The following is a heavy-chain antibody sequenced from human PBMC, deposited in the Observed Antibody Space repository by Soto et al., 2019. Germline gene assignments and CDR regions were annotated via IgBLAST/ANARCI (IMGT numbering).Heavy chain of an antibody. CDR3: ARARLVRGDGPRSYGIDV. CDR1: GGSISSYY. J-gene: IGHJ6*02. V-gene: IGHV4-59*01. CDR2: IYYSGST. Sequence: SKTLSLTCSVSGGSISSYYWSWIRQPPGKGLEWIGYIYYSGSTNYSPSLKSRVTISVDTSKNQFSLKLSSVTAADTAVYYCARARLVRGDGPRSYGIDVWGQRTSVIVSS. D-gene: IGHD3-10*01.